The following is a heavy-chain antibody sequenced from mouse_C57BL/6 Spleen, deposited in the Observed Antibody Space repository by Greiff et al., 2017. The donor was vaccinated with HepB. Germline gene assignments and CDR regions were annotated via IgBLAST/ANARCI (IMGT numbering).Heavy chain of an antibody. J-gene: IGHJ4*01. Sequence: VQLQQSGAELAKPGASVKLSCKASGYTFTSYWMHWVKQRPGQGLEWIGYINPSSGYTKYNQKFKDKATLTADKSYSTAYMQLSSLTYEDSAVYYCARSFYGYDAYYAMDYWGQGTSVTVSS. D-gene: IGHD2-9*01. CDR1: GYTFTSYW. CDR3: ARSFYGYDAYYAMDY. CDR2: INPSSGYT. V-gene: IGHV1-7*01.